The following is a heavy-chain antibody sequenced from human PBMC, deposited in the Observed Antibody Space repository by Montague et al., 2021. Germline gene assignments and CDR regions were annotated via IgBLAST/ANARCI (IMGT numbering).Heavy chain of an antibody. Sequence: CAISGDSVSSNSVTWHWIRQSPSRGLEWLGRTYCRSKWANDYALSVRSRITFNPDTSKNQLSLQLDSVTPEDTAVYYCVRQSVSGKFDYWGQGTRVTVSS. CDR3: VRQSVSGKFDY. J-gene: IGHJ4*02. CDR2: TYCRSKWAN. D-gene: IGHD6-19*01. CDR1: GDSVSSNSVT. V-gene: IGHV6-1*01.